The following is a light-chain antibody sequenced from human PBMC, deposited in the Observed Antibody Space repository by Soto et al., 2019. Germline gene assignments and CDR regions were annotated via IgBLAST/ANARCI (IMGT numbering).Light chain of an antibody. J-gene: IGKJ4*01. CDR1: QGISSA. CDR2: DAS. V-gene: IGKV1D-13*01. CDR3: QQFLNYPLT. Sequence: AIQLTQSPSSLSVSIGDRVTITCRASQGISSALAWYQQKPGKAPKLLIYDASTLEGGVPSRFSGSGSGTDFTLTITSLQPEDFATYYCQQFLNYPLTFGGGTKVEIK.